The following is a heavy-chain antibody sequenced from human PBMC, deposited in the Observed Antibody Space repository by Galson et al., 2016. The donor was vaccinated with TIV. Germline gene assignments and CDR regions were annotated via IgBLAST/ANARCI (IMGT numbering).Heavy chain of an antibody. D-gene: IGHD3/OR15-3a*01. V-gene: IGHV4-39*07. Sequence: ETLSLTCSVSGGSISSFRHYWGWIRQPPGKGLEWIGSVYYTGSTYYFPSLKSRVTISVDASKNQLSLKLTPVTAADTAVYYCARHRSFDFKEAIDYWGQGTLVSVSS. CDR1: GGSISSFRHY. CDR3: ARHRSFDFKEAIDY. J-gene: IGHJ4*02. CDR2: VYYTGST.